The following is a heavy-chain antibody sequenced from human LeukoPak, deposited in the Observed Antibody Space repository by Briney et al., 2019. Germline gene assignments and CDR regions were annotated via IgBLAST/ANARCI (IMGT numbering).Heavy chain of an antibody. J-gene: IGHJ4*02. CDR1: GGSFSGYY. CDR2: INHSGST. V-gene: IGHV4-34*01. Sequence: SETLSLTCAVYGGSFSGYYWSWIRQPPGKGLEWIGEINHSGSTNYNPSLKSRVTISVDTPKNQFSLKLSSVTAADTAVYYCAGTYYYDSSGYYYLDYWGQGTLVTVSS. D-gene: IGHD3-22*01. CDR3: AGTYYYDSSGYYYLDY.